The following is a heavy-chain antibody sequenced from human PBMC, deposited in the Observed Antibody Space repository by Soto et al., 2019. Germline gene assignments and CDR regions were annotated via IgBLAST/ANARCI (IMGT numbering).Heavy chain of an antibody. J-gene: IGHJ1*01. V-gene: IGHV3-30-3*01. D-gene: IGHD3-22*01. Sequence: QVQLVESGGDVVQPGRSLRLSCLTSGFIFSSYSLHWVRQAPGKGLEWLTFMSYDGTTKYYADSVRGRFNVSRDNSKNTLYLQMISLRPEDTAVYYCARDAYDDPPGYFQHWGQGTLVSVSS. CDR2: MSYDGTTK. CDR3: ARDAYDDPPGYFQH. CDR1: GFIFSSYS.